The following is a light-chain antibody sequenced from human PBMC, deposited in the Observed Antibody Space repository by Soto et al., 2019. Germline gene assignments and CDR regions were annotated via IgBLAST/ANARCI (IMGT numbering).Light chain of an antibody. CDR1: QSVSNN. Sequence: DIVLTQSPCTLSVSPGERATLSCRASQSVSNNLAWYQQRPGRAPRLLIYGASTRDTGAPARFSGSGSGTEFTLTISSLQSEDFAIYFCQHYINWPRTFGQGTQLEIK. J-gene: IGKJ1*01. V-gene: IGKV3-15*01. CDR2: GAS. CDR3: QHYINWPRT.